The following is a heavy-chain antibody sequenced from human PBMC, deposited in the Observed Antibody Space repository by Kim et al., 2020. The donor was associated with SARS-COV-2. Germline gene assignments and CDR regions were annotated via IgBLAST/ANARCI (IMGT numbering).Heavy chain of an antibody. CDR2: ISSSSSYI. J-gene: IGHJ6*02. D-gene: IGHD2-2*02. V-gene: IGHV3-21*01. Sequence: GGSLRLSCAASGFTFSSYSMNWVRQAPGKGLEWVSSISSSSSYIYYADSVKGRFTISRDNAKNSLYLQMNSLRAEDTAVYYCARDFPDIVVVPAAIDYGMDVWGQGTTVTVSS. CDR1: GFTFSSYS. CDR3: ARDFPDIVVVPAAIDYGMDV.